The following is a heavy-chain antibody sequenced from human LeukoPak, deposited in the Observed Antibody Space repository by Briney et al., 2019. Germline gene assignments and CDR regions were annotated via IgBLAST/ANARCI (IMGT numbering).Heavy chain of an antibody. CDR3: ARDRTISLGTSKEIKYITIFDY. CDR1: GCTFTGYY. D-gene: IGHD3-3*01. Sequence: ASVKVSCKASGCTFTGYYMHWVRQAPGQGLEWMGWINPNSGGTNYAQKFQGRVTMTRDTSISTAYMELSRLRSDDTAVYYCARDRTISLGTSKEIKYITIFDYWGQGTLVTASS. V-gene: IGHV1-2*02. CDR2: INPNSGGT. J-gene: IGHJ4*02.